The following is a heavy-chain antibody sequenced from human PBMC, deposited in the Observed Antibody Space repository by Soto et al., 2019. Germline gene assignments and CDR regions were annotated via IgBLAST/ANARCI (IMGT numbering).Heavy chain of an antibody. J-gene: IGHJ5*02. V-gene: IGHV1-3*01. Sequence: ASVKVSCKASGYTFTSYAMHWVRQAPGQRLEWMGWINAGNGNTKYSQKFQGRVTITRDTSASTAYMELSSLRSEDTAVYYCARDPSDDFWSGYYLLDPWGQGTLVTVSS. D-gene: IGHD3-3*01. CDR2: INAGNGNT. CDR1: GYTFTSYA. CDR3: ARDPSDDFWSGYYLLDP.